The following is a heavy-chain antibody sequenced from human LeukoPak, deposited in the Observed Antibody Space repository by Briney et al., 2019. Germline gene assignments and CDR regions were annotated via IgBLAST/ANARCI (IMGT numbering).Heavy chain of an antibody. J-gene: IGHJ4*03. CDR2: INHRGDT. CDR3: ARGPTISETGYFDY. D-gene: IGHD1-1*01. CDR1: GGSLRSYY. V-gene: IGHV4-34*01. Sequence: PSETLSLPCAVYGGSLRSYYWSLIRQSPGKGLEWIAEINHRGDTNYNPSVKSRVTISVDTSKNQFSLKVTSLTAADTAVYFCARGPTISETGYFDYWGQGTLVTVSS.